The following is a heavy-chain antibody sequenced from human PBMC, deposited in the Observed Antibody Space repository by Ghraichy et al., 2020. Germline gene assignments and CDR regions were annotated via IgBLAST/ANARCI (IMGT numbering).Heavy chain of an antibody. CDR1: GFTFSSYA. V-gene: IGHV3-23*01. J-gene: IGHJ6*02. D-gene: IGHD2-2*01. CDR2: ISGSGGST. Sequence: LSLTCAASGFTFSSYAMSWVRQAPGKGLEWVSAISGSGGSTYYADSVKGRFTISRDNSKNTLYLQMNSLRAEDTAVYYCAKDLSCSSTSCYWYYYGMDVWGQGTTVTVSS. CDR3: AKDLSCSSTSCYWYYYGMDV.